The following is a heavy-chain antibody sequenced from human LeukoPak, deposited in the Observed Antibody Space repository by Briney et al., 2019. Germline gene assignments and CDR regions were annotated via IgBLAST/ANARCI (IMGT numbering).Heavy chain of an antibody. Sequence: GRSLRLSCAASGFTFSSYAMHWVRQAPGKGLEWVAVISYDGSNKYYADSVKGRFTISRDNSKNTLYLQMNSLRAEDTAAYYCAREYQLLSFDYWGQGTLVTVSS. V-gene: IGHV3-30*01. CDR2: ISYDGSNK. CDR3: AREYQLLSFDY. D-gene: IGHD2-2*01. J-gene: IGHJ4*02. CDR1: GFTFSSYA.